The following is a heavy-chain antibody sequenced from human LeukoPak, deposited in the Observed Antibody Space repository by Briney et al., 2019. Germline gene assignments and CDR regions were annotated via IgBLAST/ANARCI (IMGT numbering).Heavy chain of an antibody. Sequence: PSETLSLTCAVYGGSFSGYYWTWIRQPPGKGLEWIGEINHSGSTNYNPSLESRVTISIDTSKSQFSLKLSSVTAADTAVYYCARGPYYFGSGTDYNRFSVVYWGQGILVTVSS. CDR2: INHSGST. V-gene: IGHV4-34*01. CDR3: ARGPYYFGSGTDYNRFSVVY. CDR1: GGSFSGYY. J-gene: IGHJ4*02. D-gene: IGHD3-10*01.